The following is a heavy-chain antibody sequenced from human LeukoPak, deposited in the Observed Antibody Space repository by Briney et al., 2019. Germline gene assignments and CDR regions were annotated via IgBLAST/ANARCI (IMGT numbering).Heavy chain of an antibody. CDR1: RFTFSSYS. CDR3: ARGPDYYDSSGYYAFDY. Sequence: GGSLRLSCAASRFTFSSYSMNWVRQAPGKGLEWVSSISSSSSYIYYADSVKGRFTISRDNAKNSLYLQMNGLRAEDTAVYYCARGPDYYDSSGYYAFDYWGQGTLVTVSS. J-gene: IGHJ4*02. V-gene: IGHV3-21*01. CDR2: ISSSSSYI. D-gene: IGHD3-22*01.